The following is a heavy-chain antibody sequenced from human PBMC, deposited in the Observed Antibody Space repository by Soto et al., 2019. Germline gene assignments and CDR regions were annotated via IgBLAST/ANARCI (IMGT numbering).Heavy chain of an antibody. D-gene: IGHD3-10*01. CDR2: IIPIFGTA. CDR3: ASRASGSYYLLSYYYYGMDV. V-gene: IGHV1-69*06. CDR1: GGTFSSYA. J-gene: IGHJ6*02. Sequence: VKVSCKASGGTFSSYAISWVRQAPGQGLEWMGGIIPIFGTANYAQKFQGRVMITADKSTSTAYMELSSLRSEDTAVYYCASRASGSYYLLSYYYYGMDVWGQGTTVTVSS.